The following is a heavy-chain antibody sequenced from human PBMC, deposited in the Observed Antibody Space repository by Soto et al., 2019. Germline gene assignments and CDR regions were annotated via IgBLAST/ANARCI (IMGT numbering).Heavy chain of an antibody. J-gene: IGHJ6*03. CDR3: ARISQGYCSSTSCYSRDYYYYYMDV. CDR1: GGSISSYY. V-gene: IGHV4-59*01. Sequence: SETLSLTCTVSGGSISSYYWSWIRQPPGKGLEWIGYIYYSGSTNYHPSLKSRVTISVDTSKNQFSLKLSSVTAADTAVYYCARISQGYCSSTSCYSRDYYYYYMDVWGKGTTVTVSS. CDR2: IYYSGST. D-gene: IGHD2-2*01.